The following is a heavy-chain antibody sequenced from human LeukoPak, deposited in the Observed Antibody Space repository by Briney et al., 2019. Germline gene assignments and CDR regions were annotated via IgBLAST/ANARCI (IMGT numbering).Heavy chain of an antibody. D-gene: IGHD5-18*01. CDR2: VTGTGSTT. J-gene: IGHJ4*02. CDR1: GFTFSSYA. V-gene: IGHV3-23*01. CDR3: AKDDSSDTGILVDS. Sequence: GGSLRLSCAASGFTFSSYAMTWVRQAPGKGLEWVSTVTGTGSTTYYADSVKGRLAISRDNSKNTLYLQVNSLRAEDTAAYYCAKDDSSDTGILVDSWGQGTLVTVSS.